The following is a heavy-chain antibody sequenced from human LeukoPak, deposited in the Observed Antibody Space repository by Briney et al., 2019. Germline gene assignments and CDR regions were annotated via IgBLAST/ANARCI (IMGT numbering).Heavy chain of an antibody. Sequence: GRSLRLSCAASGFTFSSYSMNWVRQAPGKGLEWVSSISSSSSYIYYADSVKGRFTISRDNAKNSLYLQMNSLRAEDTAVYYCASGDPSSYYYDSSGYLRYWGQGTLVTVSS. V-gene: IGHV3-21*01. D-gene: IGHD3-22*01. J-gene: IGHJ4*02. CDR1: GFTFSSYS. CDR3: ASGDPSSYYYDSSGYLRY. CDR2: ISSSSSYI.